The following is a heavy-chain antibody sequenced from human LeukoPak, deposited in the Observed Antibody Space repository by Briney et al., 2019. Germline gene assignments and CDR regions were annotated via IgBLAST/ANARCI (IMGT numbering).Heavy chain of an antibody. J-gene: IGHJ4*02. D-gene: IGHD1-1*01. V-gene: IGHV3-49*04. CDR1: GLPFSDYA. CDR2: IRISAYGATT. CDR3: ATHRLESHDIQFDY. Sequence: GRSLRLSCTVSGLPFSDYALSRVRQLPGQGLEWVGFIRISAYGATTEYSAPVKDRFSISRDDSKSLVYLQMNTLKTEDTAVYYCATHRLESHDIQFDYWGQGAQVTVSS.